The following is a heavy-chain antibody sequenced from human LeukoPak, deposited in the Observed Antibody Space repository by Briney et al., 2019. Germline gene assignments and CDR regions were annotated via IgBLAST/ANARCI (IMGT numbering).Heavy chain of an antibody. J-gene: IGHJ6*03. V-gene: IGHV3-7*01. CDR2: IKQDGSEK. CDR1: GFTFSSYW. D-gene: IGHD3-16*01. Sequence: PGGSLRLSCAASGFTFSSYWMSWVRQAPGKGLEWVANIKQDGSEKYYVDSVKGRFTISRDNSKNTLYLQMNSLRAEDTAVYYCAKGNGHYYYYMDVWGEGTTVTVSS. CDR3: AKGNGHYYYYMDV.